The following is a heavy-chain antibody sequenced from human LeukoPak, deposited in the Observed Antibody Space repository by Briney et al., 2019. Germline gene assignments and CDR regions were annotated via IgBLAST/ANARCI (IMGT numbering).Heavy chain of an antibody. V-gene: IGHV1-69*05. Sequence: ASVKVSCKASGGTFSSYAISWVRQAPGQGLEWMGGIIPIFGTANYAQQFQGRVTITTDESTSTAYMELSSLRSEDTAVYYCARAPPAEMGPFDPWGQGTLVTVSS. D-gene: IGHD5-24*01. J-gene: IGHJ5*02. CDR3: ARAPPAEMGPFDP. CDR2: IIPIFGTA. CDR1: GGTFSSYA.